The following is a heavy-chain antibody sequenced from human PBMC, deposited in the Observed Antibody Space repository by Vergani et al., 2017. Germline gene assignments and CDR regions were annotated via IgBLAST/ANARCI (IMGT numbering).Heavy chain of an antibody. D-gene: IGHD2-8*01. CDR3: ARDCTSGGCPDNYGMDV. Sequence: EVQLLESGGGLVQPGGSLRLSCAASGFTFSSYAMSWVRQAPGKGLEWVSAIIGSGGSTYYADSVKGRFTISRDNSKNTLYLQMNSLRAEDTAVYYCARDCTSGGCPDNYGMDVWGQGATVTVSS. CDR2: IIGSGGST. J-gene: IGHJ6*02. CDR1: GFTFSSYA. V-gene: IGHV3-23*01.